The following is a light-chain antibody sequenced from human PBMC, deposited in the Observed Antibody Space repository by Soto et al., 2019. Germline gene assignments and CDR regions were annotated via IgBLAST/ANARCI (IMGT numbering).Light chain of an antibody. Sequence: DIVLTQSPGILSLSPGEGATLSCRASQRLNSNYLAWYQQHPGQAPRLLIYTTSTRATGVPDRFSGGGSGTVFTLTISRLEPEDFAVYYCQQYASSLTFGGGTKVDIK. CDR3: QQYASSLT. CDR2: TTS. CDR1: QRLNSNY. V-gene: IGKV3-20*01. J-gene: IGKJ4*01.